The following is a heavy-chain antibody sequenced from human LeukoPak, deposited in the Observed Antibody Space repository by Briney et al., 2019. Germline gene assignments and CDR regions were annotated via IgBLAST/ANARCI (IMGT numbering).Heavy chain of an antibody. CDR1: GFTFSSYN. CDR3: ARDRFYGDC. D-gene: IGHD3-16*01. Sequence: GGSLRLSCAASGFTFSSYNMNWVRQAPGKGLEWVSVIYSGGSTKYADSVKGRFTISRDNSKNTLHLQMNSLRAEDTAMYYCARDRFYGDCWGQGTLVTVSS. V-gene: IGHV3-53*01. CDR2: IYSGGST. J-gene: IGHJ4*02.